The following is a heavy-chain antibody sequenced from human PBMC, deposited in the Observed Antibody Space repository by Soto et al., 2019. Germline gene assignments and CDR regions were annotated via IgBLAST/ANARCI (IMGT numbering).Heavy chain of an antibody. CDR2: TYYRSKWYN. CDR3: ANPGSTVTTIFWGMDV. D-gene: IGHD4-17*01. J-gene: IGHJ6*02. V-gene: IGHV6-1*01. CDR1: GDSVSSNSAG. Sequence: PSQTLSLTCDISGDSVSSNSAGWNWIRQTPSRGLEWLGRTYYRSKWYNNYAVSVKSRITINPDTSKNQFSLQLNSVTPEDTAVYYCANPGSTVTTIFWGMDVWGQGTTVTVSS.